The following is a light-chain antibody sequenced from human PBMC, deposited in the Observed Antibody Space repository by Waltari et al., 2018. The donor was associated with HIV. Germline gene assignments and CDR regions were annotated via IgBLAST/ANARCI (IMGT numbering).Light chain of an antibody. CDR2: AVT. CDR1: SSDIGYYDY. J-gene: IGLJ2*01. V-gene: IGLV2-14*01. CDR3: SSYTRRGTVV. Sequence: QSALTQPASVSGSPGQSIVLPCTGSSSDIGYYDYVSWYQQYPGQSPKALIYAVTSRPSGTSSRFSGSKSATTAFLAISKLQADDEADYFCSSYTRRGTVVFGGGTRLTVL.